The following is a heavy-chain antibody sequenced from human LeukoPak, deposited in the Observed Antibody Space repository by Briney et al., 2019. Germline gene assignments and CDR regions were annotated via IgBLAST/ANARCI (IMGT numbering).Heavy chain of an antibody. CDR1: GYTFTSYD. CDR2: ISAYNGNT. CDR3: ARDPIAVAADY. Sequence: ASVKVSCKASGYTFTSYDINWVRQATGQGLEWMGWISAYNGNTNYAQKLQGRVTMTTDTSTSTAYMELRSLRSDDSAVYYCARDPIAVAADYWGQGTLVTVSS. J-gene: IGHJ4*02. D-gene: IGHD6-19*01. V-gene: IGHV1-18*01.